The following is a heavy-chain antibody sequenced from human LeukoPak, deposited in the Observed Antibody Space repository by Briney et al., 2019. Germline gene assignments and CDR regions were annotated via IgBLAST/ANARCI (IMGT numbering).Heavy chain of an antibody. D-gene: IGHD6-13*01. CDR2: IDPGDSDT. CDR3: ARRGSRWFLD. V-gene: IGHV5-51*01. CDR1: GYSFTSYW. Sequence: GASPQISCKGAGYSFTSYWIGWGRQMPGKGLEWMGIIDPGDSDTRYSPSFQSQVTISADKSINTAYLQWSSLKASDTAMYYCARRGSRWFLDWGQGTLVTVSS. J-gene: IGHJ4*02.